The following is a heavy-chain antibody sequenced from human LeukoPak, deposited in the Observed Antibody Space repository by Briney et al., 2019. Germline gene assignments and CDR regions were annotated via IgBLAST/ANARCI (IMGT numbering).Heavy chain of an antibody. CDR2: IYYRGTT. CDR1: GDSIDSYY. V-gene: IGHV4-59*12. CDR3: ARLPRYGGYDHFDY. J-gene: IGHJ4*02. D-gene: IGHD5-12*01. Sequence: KASETLSLTCTVSGDSIDSYYWSWIRQPPGKGLEWIGYIYYRGTTSYNPFLKSRVTISVDTSKSQFSLKLNSVTAADTAVYYCARLPRYGGYDHFDYWGQGILVIVSS.